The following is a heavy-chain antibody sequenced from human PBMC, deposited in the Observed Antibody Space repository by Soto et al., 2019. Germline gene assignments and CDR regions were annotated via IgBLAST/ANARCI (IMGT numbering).Heavy chain of an antibody. CDR2: IIPIFGTA. CDR3: ARDVPYYYESSGYTNYFDP. J-gene: IGHJ5*02. D-gene: IGHD3-22*01. Sequence: AVKISCTASGGTFSVYAISWVLQATGQGLEWMGGIIPIFGTANDAQKFHGRARITADKPTSTAYMELSSPRSEDTAVYYCARDVPYYYESSGYTNYFDPWGQGTLVTVSS. V-gene: IGHV1-69*06. CDR1: GGTFSVYA.